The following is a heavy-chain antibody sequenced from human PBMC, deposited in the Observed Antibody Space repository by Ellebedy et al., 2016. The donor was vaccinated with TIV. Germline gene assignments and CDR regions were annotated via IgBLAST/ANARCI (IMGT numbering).Heavy chain of an antibody. J-gene: IGHJ4*02. CDR2: INPNSGGT. CDR1: GYTFTGYY. Sequence: ASVKVSCXASGYTFTGYYMHWVRQAPGQGLEWMGWINPNSGGTNYAQKFQGRVTMTRDTSISTAYMELSRLRSGDTAVYYCAREEGRPYYFDYWGQGTLVTVSS. CDR3: AREEGRPYYFDY. V-gene: IGHV1-2*02.